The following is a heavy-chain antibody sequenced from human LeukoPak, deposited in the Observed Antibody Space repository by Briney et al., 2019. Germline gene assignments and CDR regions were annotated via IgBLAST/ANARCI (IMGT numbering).Heavy chain of an antibody. V-gene: IGHV4-39*01. D-gene: IGHD3-22*01. J-gene: IGHJ1*01. CDR1: GGSISRSDSY. Sequence: SETLSLTCTVSGGSISRSDSYWDWIRQPPGKGLEWIGTIYYSGRTYYSPSLKGRVTMSVDPSNNQFSLNLRSVTAADTALYYCARRRYYDGSGYLEWGQGTLLSVSS. CDR3: ARRRYYDGSGYLE. CDR2: IYYSGRT.